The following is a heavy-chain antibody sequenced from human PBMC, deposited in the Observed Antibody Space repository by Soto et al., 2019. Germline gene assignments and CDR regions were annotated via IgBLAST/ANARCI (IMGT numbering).Heavy chain of an antibody. D-gene: IGHD3-22*01. Sequence: ASVKVSCKASGGTFSSYAISWVRQAPGQGLEWMGGIIPIFGTANYAQKFQGGVTITADESTSTAYMELSSLGSEDTAVYYCARDRVTYYYDSSGYQALGYWGQGTLVTVSS. CDR1: GGTFSSYA. V-gene: IGHV1-69*13. CDR3: ARDRVTYYYDSSGYQALGY. J-gene: IGHJ4*02. CDR2: IIPIFGTA.